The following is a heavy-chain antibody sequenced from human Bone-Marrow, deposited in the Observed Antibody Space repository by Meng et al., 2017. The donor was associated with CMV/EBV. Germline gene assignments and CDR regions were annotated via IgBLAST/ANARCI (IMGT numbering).Heavy chain of an antibody. J-gene: IGHJ4*02. CDR3: ARSGQGNYFDY. CDR1: GFTFSSYA. V-gene: IGHV3-30-3*01. CDR2: ISYDGSNK. D-gene: IGHD3-10*01. Sequence: GESLKISCAASGFTFSSYAMHWVRQAPGKGLEWVAVISYDGSNKYYADSVKGRFTISRDNSKNTLYLQMNSLRAEDTAVYYCARSGQGNYFDYWGQGTLVTVSS.